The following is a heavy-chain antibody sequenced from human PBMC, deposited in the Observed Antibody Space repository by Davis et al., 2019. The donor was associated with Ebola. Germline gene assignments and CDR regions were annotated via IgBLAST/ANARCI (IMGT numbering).Heavy chain of an antibody. CDR3: ATSESFYDYHAYLDY. V-gene: IGHV3-21*01. Sequence: GGSLRLSCAVSGLPFSAFTMNWVRQAPGKGLEWVSSISRSGDFIFYAGSVKGRFTISRDNAKNSLYLQMNSLRAEDTAVYYCATSESFYDYHAYLDYWGQGALVTVSS. CDR1: GLPFSAFT. CDR2: ISRSGDFI. D-gene: IGHD5-12*01. J-gene: IGHJ4*02.